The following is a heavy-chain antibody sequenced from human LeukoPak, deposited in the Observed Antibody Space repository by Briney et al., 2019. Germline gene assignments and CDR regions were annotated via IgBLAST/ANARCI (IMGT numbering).Heavy chain of an antibody. Sequence: GGSLRLSCAASGFTFSGYPIHWVRQAPGKGLEWVAVISYDGSNKYYADSVKGRFTISRDNSKNTLYLQMNSLRAEDTAVYYCARQRPLSSGYRFDAFDIWGQGTMVTVSS. J-gene: IGHJ3*02. V-gene: IGHV3-30-3*01. D-gene: IGHD3-22*01. CDR3: ARQRPLSSGYRFDAFDI. CDR1: GFTFSGYP. CDR2: ISYDGSNK.